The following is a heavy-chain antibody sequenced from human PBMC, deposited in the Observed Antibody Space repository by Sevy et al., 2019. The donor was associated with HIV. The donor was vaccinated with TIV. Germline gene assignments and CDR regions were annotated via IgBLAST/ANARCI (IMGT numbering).Heavy chain of an antibody. V-gene: IGHV4-34*01. D-gene: IGHD3-22*01. Sequence: SETLSLTCAVYGGSFSGYYWSWIRQPPGKGLEWIGEINHSGSTNYNPSLKSRVTISVDTSKNQFSLKLSSVTAADTAVYYCARGGYYDSSGYPFDYWGQGTLVAVSS. CDR3: ARGGYYDSSGYPFDY. J-gene: IGHJ4*02. CDR2: INHSGST. CDR1: GGSFSGYY.